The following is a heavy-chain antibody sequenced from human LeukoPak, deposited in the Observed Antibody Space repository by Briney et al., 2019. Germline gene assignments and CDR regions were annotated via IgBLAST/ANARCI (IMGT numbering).Heavy chain of an antibody. CDR1: GFTFSSYS. CDR2: ISSSSSYI. CDR3: ASHLLSRWFIGY. J-gene: IGHJ4*02. Sequence: GGSLRLSCAASGFTFSSYSMNWVRQAPGKGLEWASSISSSSSYIYYADSVKGRFTISRDNAKNSLYLQMNSLRAEDTAVYYCASHLLSRWFIGYWGQGTLVTVSS. V-gene: IGHV3-21*01. D-gene: IGHD6-13*01.